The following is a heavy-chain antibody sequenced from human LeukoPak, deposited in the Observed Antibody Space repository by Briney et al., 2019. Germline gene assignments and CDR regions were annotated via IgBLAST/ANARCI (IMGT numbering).Heavy chain of an antibody. Sequence: GASVKVSCKASGGTFSSYAISWVRQAPGQGLEWMGGIIPIFGTANYAQKFQGRVTITADKSTSTAYMELSSLRSDDTAVYYCARGDYGDYVETNWFDPWGQGTLVTVSS. V-gene: IGHV1-69*06. CDR2: IIPIFGTA. D-gene: IGHD4-17*01. J-gene: IGHJ5*02. CDR3: ARGDYGDYVETNWFDP. CDR1: GGTFSSYA.